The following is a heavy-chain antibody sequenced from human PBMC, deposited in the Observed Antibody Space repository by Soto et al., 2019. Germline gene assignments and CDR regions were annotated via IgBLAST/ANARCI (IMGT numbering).Heavy chain of an antibody. D-gene: IGHD1-7*01. Sequence: HPGGSLRLSCAASGFTFSSYGMHWVRQAPGKGLEWVAVISYDGSNKYYADSVKGRFTISRDNSKNTLYLQMNSLRAEDTAVYYCAKDLEINWNYSPFDYWGQGTLVTVSS. CDR1: GFTFSSYG. CDR3: AKDLEINWNYSPFDY. V-gene: IGHV3-30*18. CDR2: ISYDGSNK. J-gene: IGHJ4*02.